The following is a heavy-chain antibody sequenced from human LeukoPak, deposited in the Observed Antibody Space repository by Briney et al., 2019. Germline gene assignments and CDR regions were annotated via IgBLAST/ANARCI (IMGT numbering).Heavy chain of an antibody. Sequence: ASVKVSCKASGYTFSGYYAHWVRQAPGQGLEWMGWISAYNGNTNYAQKLQGRVTMTTDTSTSTAYMELRSLRSDDTAVYYCARSQGYSYGHGVDYWGQGTLVTVSS. V-gene: IGHV1-18*04. D-gene: IGHD5-18*01. CDR3: ARSQGYSYGHGVDY. CDR2: ISAYNGNT. CDR1: GYTFSGYY. J-gene: IGHJ4*02.